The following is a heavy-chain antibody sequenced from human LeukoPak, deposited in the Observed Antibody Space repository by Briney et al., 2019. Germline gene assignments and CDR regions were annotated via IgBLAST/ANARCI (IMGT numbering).Heavy chain of an antibody. D-gene: IGHD3-22*01. V-gene: IGHV3-48*01. CDR3: AKAHRNFYDSSGYDFDY. Sequence: GGSLRLSCAASGFTTVSYTMNWVRQAPGKGLGWVSSISSSSTTIYYADSVKGRFTISRDNAKNSLYLQMNSLRAEDTALYYCAKAHRNFYDSSGYDFDYWGQGTLVTVSS. CDR1: GFTTVSYT. J-gene: IGHJ4*02. CDR2: ISSSSTTI.